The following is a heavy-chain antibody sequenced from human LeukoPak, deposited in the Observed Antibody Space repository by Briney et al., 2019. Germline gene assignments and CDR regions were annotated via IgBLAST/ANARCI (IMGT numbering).Heavy chain of an antibody. D-gene: IGHD6-13*01. V-gene: IGHV3-7*03. CDR1: GFIFSNYW. Sequence: GGSLRLSCAASGFIFSNYWMSWVRQAPGKGLEWVANIKRDGSEKYYVDSVKGRFTISRDDAKNSLYLQMNSLRAEDTAVYYCARPPRYSSSWLDCWGQGALVTVSS. J-gene: IGHJ4*02. CDR2: IKRDGSEK. CDR3: ARPPRYSSSWLDC.